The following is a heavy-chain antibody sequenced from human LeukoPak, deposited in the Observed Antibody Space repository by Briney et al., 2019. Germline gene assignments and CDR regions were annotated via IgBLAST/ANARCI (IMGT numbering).Heavy chain of an antibody. V-gene: IGHV1-2*02. Sequence: ASVKVSCKASGYTVTDYFIHWVRQAPGQGFEWMGWINPNNGGPNYAPRFQGRVTMTRDTSISTAYMELSRLTSDDTAIYYCARGDSSKTYYWGQGTLVTVSS. CDR1: GYTVTDYF. J-gene: IGHJ4*02. D-gene: IGHD6-6*01. CDR3: ARGDSSKTYY. CDR2: INPNNGGP.